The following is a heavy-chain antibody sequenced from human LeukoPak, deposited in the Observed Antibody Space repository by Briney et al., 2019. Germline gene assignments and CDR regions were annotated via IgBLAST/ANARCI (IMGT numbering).Heavy chain of an antibody. CDR3: ARGGPSPTTVTSNWYFDL. D-gene: IGHD4-11*01. CDR2: IDPNSGGT. V-gene: IGHV1-2*02. Sequence: ASVKVSCKASGYTFTDYYMHWVRQAPGQGLEWMGWIDPNSGGTKYAQRFQGRVTMTRDTSITTAYMELSRRRSDDTAVYYCARGGPSPTTVTSNWYFDLWGRGTLVTVSS. CDR1: GYTFTDYY. J-gene: IGHJ2*01.